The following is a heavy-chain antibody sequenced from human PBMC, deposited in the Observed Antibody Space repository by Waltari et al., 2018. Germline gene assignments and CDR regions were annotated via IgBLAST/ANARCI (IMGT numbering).Heavy chain of an antibody. CDR2: INPNSGNT. CDR3: ARGLPSSGWYYYYYGMDV. V-gene: IGHV1-8*01. J-gene: IGHJ6*02. Sequence: QVQLVQSGAEVKKPGASVKVSCKASGYTFTSYDINWVRQATGQGLEWVGWINPNSGNTGYAQKFQGRCTMTRNTSISTAYMELSSLRSEDTAVYYCARGLPSSGWYYYYYGMDVWGQGTTVTVSS. D-gene: IGHD6-19*01. CDR1: GYTFTSYD.